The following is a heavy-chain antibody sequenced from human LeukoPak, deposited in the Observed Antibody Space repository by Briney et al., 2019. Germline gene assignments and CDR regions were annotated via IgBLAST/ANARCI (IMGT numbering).Heavy chain of an antibody. D-gene: IGHD6-13*01. CDR1: GYTFTSYD. CDR2: MNPNSGNT. CDR3: ARALTGSSWYPYYYYYMDV. Sequence: GASVKVSCKASGYTFTSYDINWVRQATGPGLEWMGWMNPNSGNTGYAQKFQGRVTMTRNTSISTAYMELSSLRSEDTAVYYCARALTGSSWYPYYYYYMDVWGKGTTVTVSS. J-gene: IGHJ6*03. V-gene: IGHV1-8*01.